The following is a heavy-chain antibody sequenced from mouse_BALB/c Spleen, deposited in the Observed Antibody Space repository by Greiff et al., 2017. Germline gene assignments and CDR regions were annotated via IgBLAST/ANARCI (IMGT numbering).Heavy chain of an antibody. CDR1: GDSITSGY. V-gene: IGHV3-8*02. Sequence: EVKLQESGPSLVKPSQTLSLTCSVTGDSITSGYWNWIRKFPGNKLEYMGYISYSGSTYYNPSLKSRISITRDTSKNQYYLQLNSVTTEDTATYYCARYPRFHYAMDYWGQGTSVTVSS. CDR2: ISYSGST. J-gene: IGHJ4*01. CDR3: ARYPRFHYAMDY.